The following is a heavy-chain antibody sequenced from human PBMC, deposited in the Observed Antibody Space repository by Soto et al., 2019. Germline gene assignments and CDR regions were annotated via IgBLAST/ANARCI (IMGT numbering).Heavy chain of an antibody. J-gene: IGHJ3*02. D-gene: IGHD1-26*01. V-gene: IGHV3-7*04. CDR3: ARDRAYSAFDI. Sequence: GGSLRLSCAATGFTFSASWLNWIRQAPGTGLEWVASIKEDGSEKYYIHSVRGRFTISRDNAKNSLYLQMNSLRADDTAVYHCARDRAYSAFDIWGQGTMVTV. CDR2: IKEDGSEK. CDR1: GFTFSASW.